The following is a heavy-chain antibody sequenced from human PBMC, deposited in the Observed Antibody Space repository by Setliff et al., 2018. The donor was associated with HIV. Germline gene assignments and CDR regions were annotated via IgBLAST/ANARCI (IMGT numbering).Heavy chain of an antibody. CDR2: IYFSGST. CDR1: GGSISSYY. D-gene: IGHD2-15*01. V-gene: IGHV4-59*08. Sequence: SETLSLTCPVSGGSISSYYWSWIRQPPGKGLEWIGYIYFSGSTNYNPSLKSRVTMSVDTSKNQFSLELRSVTAADTAVYYCARRVVLAAAFDYWGQGALVTVSS. J-gene: IGHJ4*02. CDR3: ARRVVLAAAFDY.